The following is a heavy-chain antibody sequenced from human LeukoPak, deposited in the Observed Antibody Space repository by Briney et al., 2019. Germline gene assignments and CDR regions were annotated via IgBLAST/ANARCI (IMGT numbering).Heavy chain of an antibody. Sequence: ASVKVSCKASGFTFTNYGFTWVRQAPGQGLEWMGWISAYNGDTNYAQKLQGRVTMTTDTSTGTAYMELGSLRSDDTAVYYCARIAERQLAYYFDYWGQGTLVTVSS. D-gene: IGHD1-1*01. J-gene: IGHJ4*02. CDR1: GFTFTNYG. CDR3: ARIAERQLAYYFDY. CDR2: ISAYNGDT. V-gene: IGHV1-18*01.